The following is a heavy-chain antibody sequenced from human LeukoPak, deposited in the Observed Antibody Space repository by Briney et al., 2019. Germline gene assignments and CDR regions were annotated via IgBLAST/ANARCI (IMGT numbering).Heavy chain of an antibody. J-gene: IGHJ5*02. CDR1: GYSISSGYY. Sequence: PSETLSLTCTVSGYSISSGYYWGWIRQPPGKGLAWIGSIYHSGSTYYNPSLKSRVTISIDTSKNQFSLKLSSVTAADTAVYYCAREGQWLSNVWFDPWGQGSLVTVSS. D-gene: IGHD6-19*01. CDR3: AREGQWLSNVWFDP. V-gene: IGHV4-38-2*02. CDR2: IYHSGST.